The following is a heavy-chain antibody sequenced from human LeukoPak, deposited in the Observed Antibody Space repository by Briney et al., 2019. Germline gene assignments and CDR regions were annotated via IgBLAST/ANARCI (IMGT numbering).Heavy chain of an antibody. D-gene: IGHD5-12*01. CDR1: GGSISSGSYY. V-gene: IGHV4-61*02. J-gene: IGHJ4*02. Sequence: KASQTLSLTCTVSGGSISSGSYYWSWIRQPAGKGLEWIGRIYTSGSTNYNPSLKSRVTISVDTSKNQFSLKLSSVTAADTAVYYCASTPREGLNSGYDYRGVMGYWGQGTLVTVSS. CDR3: ASTPREGLNSGYDYRGVMGY. CDR2: IYTSGST.